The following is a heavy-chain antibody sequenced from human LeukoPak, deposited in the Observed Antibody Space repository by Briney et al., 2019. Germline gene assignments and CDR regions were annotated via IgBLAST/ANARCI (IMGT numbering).Heavy chain of an antibody. CDR3: ARGDAIYGDTFSHFDY. V-gene: IGHV1-69*13. D-gene: IGHD4-17*01. J-gene: IGHJ4*02. Sequence: SVKVSCKASGGTFSSYAISWVRQAPGQGLEWMGGIIPIFGTANYAQKFQGRVTITADESTSTAYTELSSLRSEDTAVYYCARGDAIYGDTFSHFDYWGQGTLVTVSS. CDR2: IIPIFGTA. CDR1: GGTFSSYA.